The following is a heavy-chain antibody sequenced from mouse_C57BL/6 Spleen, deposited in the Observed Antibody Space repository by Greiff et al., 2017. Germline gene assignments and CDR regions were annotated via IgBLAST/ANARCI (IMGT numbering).Heavy chain of an antibody. Sequence: VKLMESGPGLVAPSQSLSITCTVSGFSLTSYGVDWVRQSPGKGLEWLGVIWGVGSTNYNSALKSRLSISKDNSKSQVFLKMNSRQTDDTAMYYCASPRYYSNYEFAYWGQGTLVTVSA. V-gene: IGHV2-6*01. D-gene: IGHD2-5*01. CDR3: ASPRYYSNYEFAY. J-gene: IGHJ3*01. CDR2: IWGVGST. CDR1: GFSLTSYG.